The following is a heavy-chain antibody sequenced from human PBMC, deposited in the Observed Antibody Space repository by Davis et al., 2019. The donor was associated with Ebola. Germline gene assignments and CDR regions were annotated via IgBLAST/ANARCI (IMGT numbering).Heavy chain of an antibody. CDR3: ARVATDWFDP. CDR1: GFTFSSYW. J-gene: IGHJ5*02. V-gene: IGHV3-74*01. Sequence: GESLKISCAASGFTFSSYWMHWVRQPPGTGLVWVSNINGDATITNYADSVKGRFTISRDHAKNTLYPQMNSLRVEDAGLYFCARVATDWFDPWGQGTLVTVSS. CDR2: INGDATIT.